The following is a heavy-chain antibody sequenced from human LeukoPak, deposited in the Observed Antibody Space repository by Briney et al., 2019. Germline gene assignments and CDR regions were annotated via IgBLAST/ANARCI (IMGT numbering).Heavy chain of an antibody. CDR2: INHSGST. Sequence: SETLSLTCAVYGGSFSGYYWSWIRQPPGKGLEWSAEINHSGSTNFNPSLKSRVTISVDTSKNQFSLKLSSVTAADTAVYYCARDVGYSSGWYDPSFDYWGQGTLVTVSS. CDR3: ARDVGYSSGWYDPSFDY. D-gene: IGHD6-19*01. V-gene: IGHV4-34*01. CDR1: GGSFSGYY. J-gene: IGHJ4*02.